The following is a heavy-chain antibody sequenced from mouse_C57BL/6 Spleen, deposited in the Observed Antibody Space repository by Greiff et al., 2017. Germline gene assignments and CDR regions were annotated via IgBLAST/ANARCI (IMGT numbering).Heavy chain of an antibody. CDR3: ARGDHCYYDPFGV. J-gene: IGHJ1*03. V-gene: IGHV1-80*01. CDR2: IYPGDGDT. CDR1: GYAFSSYW. Sequence: VQLVESGAELVKPGASVKISCKASGYAFSSYWMNWVKQRPGKGLEWIGQIYPGDGDTNYNGKFKGKATLTADKSSSTAYMQLSSLTSEDSAVYFCARGDHCYYDPFGVWGTGTTVTVSS. D-gene: IGHD2-4*01.